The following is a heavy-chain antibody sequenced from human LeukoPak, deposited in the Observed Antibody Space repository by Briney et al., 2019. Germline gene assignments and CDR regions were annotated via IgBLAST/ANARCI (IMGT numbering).Heavy chain of an antibody. CDR1: GFTFSDYY. CDR3: AGDRSTYCSESSCSLNFDH. J-gene: IGHJ4*02. D-gene: IGHD2-2*01. Sequence: KPGGSLRLSCAASGFTFSDYYMSWIRQAPGKGLEWVSDISSSGNTIYYADSVKGRFTISRDNAKNSLYLQMNSLRAEDTAVYYCAGDRSTYCSESSCSLNFDHWGQGIRVTVSS. V-gene: IGHV3-11*04. CDR2: ISSSGNTI.